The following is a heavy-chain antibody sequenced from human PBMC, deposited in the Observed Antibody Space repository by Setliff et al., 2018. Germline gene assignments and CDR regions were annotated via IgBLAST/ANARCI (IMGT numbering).Heavy chain of an antibody. J-gene: IGHJ4*02. CDR1: GGSLTSHY. V-gene: IGHV4-59*11. D-gene: IGHD2-15*01. Sequence: SETLSLTCSVSGGSLTSHYWTWIRQPPGRGLEWIGVISYIERPHYNPSLQSRVTIAMETSNNQVSLTLTSVTAVDSAMYYCARFCGGGSCPDYWGQGTLVTVSS. CDR2: ISYIERP. CDR3: ARFCGGGSCPDY.